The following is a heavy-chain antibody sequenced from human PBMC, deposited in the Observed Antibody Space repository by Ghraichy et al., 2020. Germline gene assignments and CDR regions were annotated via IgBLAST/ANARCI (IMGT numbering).Heavy chain of an antibody. CDR3: AKDGLIAVVGPFDY. CDR1: GFTFSSYG. J-gene: IGHJ4*02. V-gene: IGHV3-30*02. D-gene: IGHD3-22*01. Sequence: LSHTCAASGFTFSSYGMHWVRQAPGKGLEWVAFIRYDGSNKYYADSVKGRFTISRDNSKNTLYLQMNSLRAEDTAVYYCAKDGLIAVVGPFDYWGQGTLVTVSS. CDR2: IRYDGSNK.